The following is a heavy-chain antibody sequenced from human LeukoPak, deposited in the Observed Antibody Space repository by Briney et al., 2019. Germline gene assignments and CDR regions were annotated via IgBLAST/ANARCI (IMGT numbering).Heavy chain of an antibody. V-gene: IGHV3-49*03. J-gene: IGHJ4*02. D-gene: IGHD3-10*01. CDR1: GFTLGDYA. Sequence: SVRLSFPSCGFTLGDYAMRGLRPAAGRGRTGVGFIRSKAYGGTTEYAASVKGRFTISRDDSKSIAYLQMNRLKPEDTAVYYCTRSMVRGVISALYYFDYWGQGTLVTVSS. CDR3: TRSMVRGVISALYYFDY. CDR2: IRSKAYGGTT.